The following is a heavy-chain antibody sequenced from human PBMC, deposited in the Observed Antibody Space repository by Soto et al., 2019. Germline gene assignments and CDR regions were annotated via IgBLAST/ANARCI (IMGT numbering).Heavy chain of an antibody. Sequence: SETLSLTCTVSGGSISSGGYYWSWIRQHPGKGLEWIGYIYYSGSTYYNPSLKSRVTISVDTSKNQFSLKLSSVTAADTAVYYCARLMYYDILTGPNFDYWGQGTLVTVSS. J-gene: IGHJ4*02. CDR1: GGSISSGGYY. V-gene: IGHV4-31*03. D-gene: IGHD3-9*01. CDR3: ARLMYYDILTGPNFDY. CDR2: IYYSGST.